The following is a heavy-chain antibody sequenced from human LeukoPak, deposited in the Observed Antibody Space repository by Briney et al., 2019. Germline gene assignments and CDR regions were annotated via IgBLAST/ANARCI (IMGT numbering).Heavy chain of an antibody. CDR2: ISSSSSYI. V-gene: IGHV3-21*01. D-gene: IGHD3-10*01. J-gene: IGHJ6*04. CDR3: ARDLEELVTMVRGVIVDYYYYGMDV. CDR1: GFTFSSYS. Sequence: TGGSLRLSCAASGFTFSSYSMNWVRQAPGKGLEWVSSISSSSSYIYYADSVKGRFTISRDNAKNSLYLQMNSLRAEDTAVCYCARDLEELVTMVRGVIVDYYYYGMDVWGKGTTVTVSS.